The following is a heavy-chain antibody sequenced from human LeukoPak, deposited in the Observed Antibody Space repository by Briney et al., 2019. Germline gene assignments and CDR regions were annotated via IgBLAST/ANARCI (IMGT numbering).Heavy chain of an antibody. CDR3: ARPRITMVRGVIAIAFDI. J-gene: IGHJ3*02. Sequence: SETLSLTCTVSGGSISSSSYYWGWIRQPPGKGLEWIGSIYYSGSTYYNPSLKSRVTISVDTSKNQFSLKLSSVTAADTAVYYCARPRITMVRGVIAIAFDIWGQGTMVTVSS. V-gene: IGHV4-39*07. CDR2: IYYSGST. CDR1: GGSISSSSYY. D-gene: IGHD3-10*01.